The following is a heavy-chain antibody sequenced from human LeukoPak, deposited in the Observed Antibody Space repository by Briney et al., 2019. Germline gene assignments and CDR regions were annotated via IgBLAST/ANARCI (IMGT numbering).Heavy chain of an antibody. CDR3: AKGGLWSSGWSLFDY. J-gene: IGHJ4*02. Sequence: GGSLRLSCAASGFTFRTYAMSWVRQAPGKGLDWVSDLSESGDKTYYADSVRGRFTIYRDNSKNTLYLQMNSLRAEDTALYYCAKGGLWSSGWSLFDYWGQGTLVTVSS. CDR1: GFTFRTYA. V-gene: IGHV3-23*01. CDR2: LSESGDKT. D-gene: IGHD6-19*01.